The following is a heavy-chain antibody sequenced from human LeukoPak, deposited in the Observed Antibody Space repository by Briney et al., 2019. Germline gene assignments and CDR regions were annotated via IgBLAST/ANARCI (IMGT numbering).Heavy chain of an antibody. Sequence: GGSLRLSCAASGFTFSSYEMNWVRQAPGKGLEWVSYISSSGSTMYYADSVKGRFTISRDNAKNSLYLQMNSLRAEDTAVYYCAREGVRGVISRYYYDSSGPIPLDYWGQGTLVTVSS. CDR2: ISSSGSTM. CDR1: GFTFSSYE. D-gene: IGHD3-22*01. V-gene: IGHV3-48*03. CDR3: AREGVRGVISRYYYDSSGPIPLDY. J-gene: IGHJ4*02.